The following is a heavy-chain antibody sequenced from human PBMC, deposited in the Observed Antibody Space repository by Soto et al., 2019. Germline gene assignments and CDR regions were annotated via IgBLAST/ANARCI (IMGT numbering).Heavy chain of an antibody. J-gene: IGHJ6*03. Sequence: GESLKISCKGSGYSFTSYWIGWVRQMPGKGLEWMGIIYPADSDTRYSPSFQGQVTISADKSISTAYRQGRSLKASDTAMYYCARLPHSGPAALYYMDVWGKGTTVTVSS. CDR1: GYSFTSYW. CDR2: IYPADSDT. CDR3: ARLPHSGPAALYYMDV. V-gene: IGHV5-51*01. D-gene: IGHD2-2*01.